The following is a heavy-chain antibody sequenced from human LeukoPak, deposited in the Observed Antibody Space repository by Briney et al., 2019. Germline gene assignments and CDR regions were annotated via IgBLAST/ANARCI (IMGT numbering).Heavy chain of an antibody. J-gene: IGHJ3*02. V-gene: IGHV3-23*01. Sequence: GGSMRLSCAASGFTFSSYAMSWVRQAPGKGLEWVSAISGSGGSTYYADSVKGRFTISRDNSKNTLYLQMNSLRAEDTAVYYCAKDSLPYLYYDSSGYYPVQDAFDIWGQGTMVTVSS. CDR2: ISGSGGST. D-gene: IGHD3-22*01. CDR3: AKDSLPYLYYDSSGYYPVQDAFDI. CDR1: GFTFSSYA.